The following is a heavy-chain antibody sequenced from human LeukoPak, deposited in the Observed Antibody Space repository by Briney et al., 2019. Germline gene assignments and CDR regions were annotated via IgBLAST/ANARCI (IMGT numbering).Heavy chain of an antibody. CDR2: INHSGST. CDR1: GGSFSGYY. J-gene: IGHJ6*02. V-gene: IGHV4-34*01. Sequence: SETLSLTCAVYGGSFSGYYWSWIRQPPGKGLEWIREINHSGSTKYNPSLKSRVTISVDTSKNQFSLKLSSVTAADTAVYYCAIKTRQYYYYGMDVWGQGTTVTVSS. CDR3: AIKTRQYYYYGMDV. D-gene: IGHD4-11*01.